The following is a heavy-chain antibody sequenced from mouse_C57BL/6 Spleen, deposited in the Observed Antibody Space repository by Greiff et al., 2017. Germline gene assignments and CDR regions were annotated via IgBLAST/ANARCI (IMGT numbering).Heavy chain of an antibody. CDR1: GFTFSDYG. D-gene: IGHD1-1*01. CDR3: ARRNYYGFDY. Sequence: EVQGVESGGGLVQPGGSLKLSCAASGFTFSDYGMAWVRQAPRKGPEWVAFISNLAYSIYYAATVTGRFTISRENAKNTLYLEMSSLRSEDTAMYYCARRNYYGFDYWGQGTTLTVAS. CDR2: ISNLAYSI. V-gene: IGHV5-15*04. J-gene: IGHJ2*01.